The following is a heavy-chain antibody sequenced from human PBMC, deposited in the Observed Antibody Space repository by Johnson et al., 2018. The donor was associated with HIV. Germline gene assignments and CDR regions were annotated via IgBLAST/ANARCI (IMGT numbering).Heavy chain of an antibody. CDR3: AKGAQWLPSDAFDI. J-gene: IGHJ3*02. CDR2: IKQDGSNK. V-gene: IGHV3-7*01. CDR1: GFTFSSYW. D-gene: IGHD6-19*01. Sequence: EVQLVESGGGLVQPGGSLRLSCAASGFTFSSYWMSWVRQAPGKGLEWVANIKQDGSNKYYADSVKGRFTISRDNSKNTLYLQMNSLRAEDTAVYYCAKGAQWLPSDAFDIWGQGTMVTVSS.